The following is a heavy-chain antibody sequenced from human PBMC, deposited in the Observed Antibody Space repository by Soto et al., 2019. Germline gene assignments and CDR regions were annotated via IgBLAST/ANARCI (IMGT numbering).Heavy chain of an antibody. D-gene: IGHD2-15*01. V-gene: IGHV3-30*18. CDR1: GFTFSSYG. CDR3: AKPGVVVAANPGKPESYFDY. J-gene: IGHJ4*02. CDR2: ISYDGSNK. Sequence: PGGSLRLSCAASGFTFSSYGMHWVRQAPGKGLEWVAVISYDGSNKYYADSVKGRFTISRDNSKNTLYLQMNSLRAEDTAVYYCAKPGVVVAANPGKPESYFDYWGQGTLVTVSS.